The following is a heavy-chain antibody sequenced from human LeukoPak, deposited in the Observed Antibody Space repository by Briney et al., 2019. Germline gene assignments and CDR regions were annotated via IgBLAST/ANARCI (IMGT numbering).Heavy chain of an antibody. J-gene: IGHJ6*02. V-gene: IGHV4-59*08. CDR3: ARQTIAAAGTWMDV. CDR1: GGSISSYY. D-gene: IGHD6-13*01. CDR2: IYYSGST. Sequence: SETLSLTCTVSGGSISSYYWSWIRQPPGKGLEWIGYIYYSGSTNYNPSLKSRVIISVDPSKNQFSLKLSSVTAADTAVYYCARQTIAAAGTWMDVWGQGTTVTVSS.